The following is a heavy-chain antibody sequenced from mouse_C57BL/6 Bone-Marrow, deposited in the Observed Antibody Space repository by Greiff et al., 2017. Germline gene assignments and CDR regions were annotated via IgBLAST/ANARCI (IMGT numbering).Heavy chain of an antibody. D-gene: IGHD2-4*01. J-gene: IGHJ4*01. Sequence: VQLKESGGGLVKPGGSLKLSCAASGFTFSSYAMSWVRQTPAKRLEWVATISDGGSYTYYPDNVQGRFNISRDNAKNKLYLQMSHLKSEYTAMYYCARGYDYAYDDAMDYWGQGTSVTVSS. V-gene: IGHV5-4*01. CDR2: ISDGGSYT. CDR1: GFTFSSYA. CDR3: ARGYDYAYDDAMDY.